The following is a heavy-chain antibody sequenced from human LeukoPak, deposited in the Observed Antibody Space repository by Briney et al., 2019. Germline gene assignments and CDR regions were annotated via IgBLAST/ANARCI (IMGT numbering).Heavy chain of an antibody. V-gene: IGHV3-21*04. Sequence: GGSLRLSCAASGFTFSSYSMNWVRQAPGKGLEWVSSISSSSSYIYYADSVKGRFTISRDNTKNTLYLQMNSLRAEDTAVYYRAKDLGGVLRYFDWLLYLYYWGQGTLVTVSS. CDR2: ISSSSSYI. D-gene: IGHD3-9*01. J-gene: IGHJ4*02. CDR3: AKDLGGVLRYFDWLLYLYY. CDR1: GFTFSSYS.